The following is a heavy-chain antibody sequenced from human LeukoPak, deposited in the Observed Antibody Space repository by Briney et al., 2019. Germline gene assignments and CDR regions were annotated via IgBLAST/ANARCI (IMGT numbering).Heavy chain of an antibody. CDR1: GFTFSSYA. V-gene: IGHV3-30*04. D-gene: IGHD4-17*01. CDR2: IPYDGSNK. CDR3: ARRGESTSYGDYRFDY. Sequence: PGRSLRLSCAASGFTFSSYAMHWVRQAPGKGLEWVAVIPYDGSNKYYADSVKGRFTISRDNSKNTLFLQMNSLRAEDTAVYYCARRGESTSYGDYRFDYWGQGTLVTVSS. J-gene: IGHJ4*02.